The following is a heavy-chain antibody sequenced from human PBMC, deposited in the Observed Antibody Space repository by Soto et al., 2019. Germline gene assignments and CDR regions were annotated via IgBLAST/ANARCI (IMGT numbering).Heavy chain of an antibody. CDR1: GFTFSSYG. Sequence: GSLRLSCAASGFTFSSYGMHWVRQAPGKGLEWVAVIWYDGSNKYYADSVKGRFTISRDNSKNTLYLQMNSLRAEDTAVYYCAALKSGDSSSWPYGMYVWGQGTTVTVSS. D-gene: IGHD6-6*01. J-gene: IGHJ6*02. CDR3: AALKSGDSSSWPYGMYV. CDR2: IWYDGSNK. V-gene: IGHV3-33*01.